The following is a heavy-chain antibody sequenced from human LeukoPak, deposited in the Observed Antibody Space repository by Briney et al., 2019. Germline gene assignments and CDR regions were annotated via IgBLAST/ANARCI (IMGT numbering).Heavy chain of an antibody. CDR3: ASLAQNYYDSSGYYYNWFDP. D-gene: IGHD3-22*01. CDR2: IIPILGIA. Sequence: SVKVSCKASGGTFSSYTISLVREAPGQGLEWMGRIIPILGIANYAQKFQGRVTITADKSTSTAYMELSSLRSEDSAVDYCASLAQNYYDSSGYYYNWFDPWGQGPLVTVSS. J-gene: IGHJ5*02. CDR1: GGTFSSYT. V-gene: IGHV1-69*02.